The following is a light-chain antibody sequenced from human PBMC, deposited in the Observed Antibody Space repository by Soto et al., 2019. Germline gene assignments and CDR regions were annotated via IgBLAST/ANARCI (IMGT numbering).Light chain of an antibody. V-gene: IGLV2-14*01. CDR3: SSYTSSSTHGV. Sequence: QSVLTQPASVSGSPGQSITISCTGTSSDVGGYNYVSWYQQHPGKAPKPMIYEVSNRPSGVSNRFSGSKSGNTASLTISGLQAEDEADYYCSSYTSSSTHGVFGGGTKLTVL. CDR2: EVS. CDR1: SSDVGGYNY. J-gene: IGLJ3*02.